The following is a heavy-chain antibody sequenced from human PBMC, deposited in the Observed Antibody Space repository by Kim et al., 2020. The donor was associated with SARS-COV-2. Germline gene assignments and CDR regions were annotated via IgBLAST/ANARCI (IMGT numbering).Heavy chain of an antibody. Sequence: GGSLRLSCAASGFTFSSYGMHWVRQAPGKGLEWVAVISYDGSNKYYADSVKGRFTISRDNSKNTLYLQMNSLRAEDTAVYYCARGIRLPFYYYYYGMDVWGQGTTVTVSS. V-gene: IGHV3-33*05. J-gene: IGHJ6*02. CDR3: ARGIRLPFYYYYYGMDV. CDR1: GFTFSSYG. D-gene: IGHD2-21*02. CDR2: ISYDGSNK.